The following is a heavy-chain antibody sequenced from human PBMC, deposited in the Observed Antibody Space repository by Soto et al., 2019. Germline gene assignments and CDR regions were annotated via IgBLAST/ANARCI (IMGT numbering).Heavy chain of an antibody. CDR2: INSGGSA. J-gene: IGHJ4*02. CDR1: GFTFSSEA. V-gene: IGHV3-23*01. Sequence: PGGSLRLSCAASGFTFSSEAMSWVRQAPGKGLEWVSGINSGGSAYYADSVKGRFTISRDNSKNTLYLQMNSLRAEDMAIYYFAKDGRYYDSSGYYGYFDYWGQGTLVTVSS. D-gene: IGHD3-22*01. CDR3: AKDGRYYDSSGYYGYFDY.